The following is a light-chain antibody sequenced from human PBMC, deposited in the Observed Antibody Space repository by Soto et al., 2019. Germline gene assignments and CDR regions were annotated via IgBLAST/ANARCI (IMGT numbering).Light chain of an antibody. CDR2: TAS. V-gene: IGKV3-15*01. CDR3: QQHNDWPT. Sequence: EILLTQSPGTLSLSPGERATLSCRTSQIVINNYLAWFQQKPGQAPRLLIYTASTRATGIPATLSGSGSGTEFILTISSVESEDFAIYYCQQHNDWPTFGQGTRLEIK. CDR1: QIVINN. J-gene: IGKJ5*01.